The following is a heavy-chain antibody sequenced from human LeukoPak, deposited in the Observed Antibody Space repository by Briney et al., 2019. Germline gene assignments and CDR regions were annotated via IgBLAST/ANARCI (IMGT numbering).Heavy chain of an antibody. V-gene: IGHV4-61*01. Sequence: PSETLSLTCTVSGDSFSSVTDYWAWIRQPPGKGLEWIGRIYTSGSTNYNPSLKSRVTMSVDTSKNQFSLKLSSVTAADTAVYYCARHTAAHCSSTSCHLGGWYFDLWGRGTLVTVSS. D-gene: IGHD2-2*01. CDR3: ARHTAAHCSSTSCHLGGWYFDL. J-gene: IGHJ2*01. CDR1: GDSFSSVTDY. CDR2: IYTSGST.